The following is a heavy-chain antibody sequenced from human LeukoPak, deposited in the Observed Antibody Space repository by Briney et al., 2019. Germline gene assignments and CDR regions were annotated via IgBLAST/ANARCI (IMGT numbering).Heavy chain of an antibody. Sequence: GGSLRLSCAASGFTFSSYSMNWVRQAPGKGLEWVSSISSSSSYIYYADSVKGRFTISRDNAKNSLYLQMNSLRAEDTAVYYCARDRGATVRGVIITWGQGTLVTVSS. J-gene: IGHJ5*02. D-gene: IGHD3-10*01. V-gene: IGHV3-21*01. CDR1: GFTFSSYS. CDR3: ARDRGATVRGVIIT. CDR2: ISSSSSYI.